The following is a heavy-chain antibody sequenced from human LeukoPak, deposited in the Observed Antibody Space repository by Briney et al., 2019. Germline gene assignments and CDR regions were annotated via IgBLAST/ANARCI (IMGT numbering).Heavy chain of an antibody. CDR2: INPKSGDT. J-gene: IGHJ4*02. V-gene: IGHV1-2*02. Sequence: ASVKVSCKTSDFRDYYMNWVRQAPGQGLEWLGWINPKSGDTDYAQKFQGRVTMTRDTSISTAYMELSGLKPDDTVIYFCASGYSGYDLNYWGQGTQVTVSS. CDR1: DFRDYY. D-gene: IGHD5-12*01. CDR3: ASGYSGYDLNY.